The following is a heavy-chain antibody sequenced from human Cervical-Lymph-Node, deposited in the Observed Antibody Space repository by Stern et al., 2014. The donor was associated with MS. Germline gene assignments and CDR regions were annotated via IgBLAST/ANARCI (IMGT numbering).Heavy chain of an antibody. CDR1: GYTFTDNY. D-gene: IGHD5-12*01. Sequence: VQLVQSGAEVKKPGASVKVSCKASGYTFTDNYLHWVRQAPGHGLEWMGWINPNSGGTHYAHKFQGRVPITRDTSISTAYMELSRLKSDDTALYYCARGNGYDWSTFDSWGQGTVVTVSS. J-gene: IGHJ4*02. CDR2: INPNSGGT. V-gene: IGHV1-2*02. CDR3: ARGNGYDWSTFDS.